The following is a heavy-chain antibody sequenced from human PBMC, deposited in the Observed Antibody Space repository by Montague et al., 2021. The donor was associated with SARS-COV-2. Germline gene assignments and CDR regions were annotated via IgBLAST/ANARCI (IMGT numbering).Heavy chain of an antibody. J-gene: IGHJ3*02. Sequence: SETLSLTCTVSGGSISSSSYYCGWIRQPPGKGLEWIGSIYYSGSTYYNPSLKSRVTISGDTSKNQFSLKLSSVAAADTAVYYCASPTYYYDSSGSDAFDIWGQGTMVTVSS. CDR2: IYYSGST. CDR3: ASPTYYYDSSGSDAFDI. V-gene: IGHV4-39*01. CDR1: GGSISSSSYY. D-gene: IGHD3-22*01.